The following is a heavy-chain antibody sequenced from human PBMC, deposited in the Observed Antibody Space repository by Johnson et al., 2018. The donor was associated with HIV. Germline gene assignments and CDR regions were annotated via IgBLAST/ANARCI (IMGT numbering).Heavy chain of an antibody. D-gene: IGHD2-15*01. Sequence: QVQLVESGGGVVQPGRSLRLSCAASRFTFSSYAMYWVRQAPGKGLEWVAIISYDGSNKNYADSVKGRFTISRDNSKNTLYLQMNSLRAEDTAVYYCARDMCSGGSCYAFDIWGQGTMVTVSS. CDR2: ISYDGSNK. V-gene: IGHV3-30*04. CDR1: RFTFSSYA. J-gene: IGHJ3*02. CDR3: ARDMCSGGSCYAFDI.